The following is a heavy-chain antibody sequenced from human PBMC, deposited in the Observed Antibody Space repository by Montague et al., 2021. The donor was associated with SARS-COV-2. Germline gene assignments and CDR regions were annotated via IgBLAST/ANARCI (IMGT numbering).Heavy chain of an antibody. V-gene: IGHV4-61*02. Sequence: TLSLTCTVSGASISTGIYYWSWIRQPAGKGLEWIGRIRTTRLTDYNSSLESRVFMSVDTSTNQFSLSLTSVTAADTAVYFCARFGSGTLEFDLWGQGTLVTVSS. D-gene: IGHD1-26*01. CDR1: GASISTGIYY. CDR3: ARFGSGTLEFDL. CDR2: IRTTRLT. J-gene: IGHJ4*02.